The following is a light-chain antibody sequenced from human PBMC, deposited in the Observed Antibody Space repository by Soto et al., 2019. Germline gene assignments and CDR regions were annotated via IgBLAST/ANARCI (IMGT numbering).Light chain of an antibody. V-gene: IGLV3-21*02. CDR1: NIGSKS. CDR2: DDS. Sequence: SYELTQPPSVSVAPGQTARITCGGNNIGSKSVHWYQQKPGQAPVLVVYDDSDRPSGIPGRFSGSNSGNTATLTISRVEAGDEADYYCQVWDSSSDHIYVFGTGTKVTVL. CDR3: QVWDSSSDHIYV. J-gene: IGLJ1*01.